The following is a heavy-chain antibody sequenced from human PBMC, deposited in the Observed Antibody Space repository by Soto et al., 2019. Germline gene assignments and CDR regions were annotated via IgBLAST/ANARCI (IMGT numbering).Heavy chain of an antibody. CDR2: ILVGSGPT. Sequence: QIHLVHSGPEVTRPGTSMKVSCKASVATFTSATVNWVRQARGQPPEWIGWILVGSGPTNYAQGSQGLVAMTRDMYTYPAYLEVHNLRPYATAVYGGAAIRCGYYRILVSWGQGPLITVSS. CDR3: AAIRCGYYRILVS. J-gene: IGHJ5*02. V-gene: IGHV1-58*01. D-gene: IGHD1-26*01. CDR1: VATFTSAT.